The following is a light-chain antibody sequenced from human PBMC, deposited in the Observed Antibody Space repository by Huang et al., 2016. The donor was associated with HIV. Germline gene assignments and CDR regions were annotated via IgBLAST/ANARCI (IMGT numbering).Light chain of an antibody. Sequence: DIQLTQSPSSLSASVGDRVTITCRAGQNINCVLNWYKQTPGKAPNLLIYAASSLQSGVPSRFSGSGSGTDFTLTISRLQPVDLGTYYCQQSYNTSWTFGQGTTVEIK. CDR2: AAS. J-gene: IGKJ1*01. CDR1: QNINCV. V-gene: IGKV1-39*01. CDR3: QQSYNTSWT.